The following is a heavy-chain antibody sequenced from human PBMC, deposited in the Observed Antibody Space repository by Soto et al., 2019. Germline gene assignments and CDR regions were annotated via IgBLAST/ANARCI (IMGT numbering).Heavy chain of an antibody. V-gene: IGHV4-38-2*01. D-gene: IGHD2-2*01. CDR2: IYHSGST. CDR1: GYSISSGYY. Sequence: PSETLSLTCAVSGYSISSGYYWGWIRQPPGKGLEWIGSIYHSGSTYYNPSLKSRVTISVDTSKNQFSLKLSSVTAADTAVYYCARSTYIVVVPAASYGMDVWGQGTTVTVSS. J-gene: IGHJ6*02. CDR3: ARSTYIVVVPAASYGMDV.